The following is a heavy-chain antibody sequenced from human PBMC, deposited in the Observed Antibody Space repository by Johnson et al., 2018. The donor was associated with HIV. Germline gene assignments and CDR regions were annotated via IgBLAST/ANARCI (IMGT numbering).Heavy chain of an antibody. CDR3: AKDGAWGADAFDI. J-gene: IGHJ3*02. D-gene: IGHD3-16*01. CDR1: GFTVSSNY. CDR2: INSDGGGT. Sequence: VQLVESGGGLIQPGGSLRLSCAASGFTVSSNYMSWVRQAPGKGLEWVSGINSDGGGTNDADSVKGRFTISRDNSKNTLYLQMNSLSAEDTAVYYCAKDGAWGADAFDIWGQGTMVTVSS. V-gene: IGHV3-53*01.